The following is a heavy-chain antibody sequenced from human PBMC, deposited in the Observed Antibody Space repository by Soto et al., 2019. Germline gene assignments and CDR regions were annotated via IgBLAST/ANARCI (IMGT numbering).Heavy chain of an antibody. Sequence: GGSLRLSCAASGFTFSSYGMHWVRQAPGKGLEWVAVISYDGSNKYYADSVEGRFTISRDNSKNTLYLQMNSLRAEDTAVYYCAKDRVVVVPAASRYMDVWGKGTTVTVSS. CDR3: AKDRVVVVPAASRYMDV. D-gene: IGHD2-2*01. CDR2: ISYDGSNK. J-gene: IGHJ6*03. V-gene: IGHV3-30*18. CDR1: GFTFSSYG.